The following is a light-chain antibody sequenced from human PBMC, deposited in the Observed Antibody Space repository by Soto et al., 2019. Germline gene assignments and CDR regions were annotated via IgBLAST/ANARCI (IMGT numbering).Light chain of an antibody. CDR3: QQYNDEPST. CDR2: DAS. CDR1: QNIGNW. Sequence: DIQMTQSPSTLSASVGDRVTITCRTSQNIGNWLAWYQQKPGKTPDLLIYDASSLESGVPLRFSGSGSGTEFTLTISSLQTDDSATYYCQQYNDEPSTFGQGTKVDIK. V-gene: IGKV1-5*01. J-gene: IGKJ1*01.